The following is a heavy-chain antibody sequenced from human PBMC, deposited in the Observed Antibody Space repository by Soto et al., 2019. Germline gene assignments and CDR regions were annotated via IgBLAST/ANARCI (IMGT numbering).Heavy chain of an antibody. CDR1: GYSISTDSY. CDR2: IYHSGST. V-gene: IGHV4-38-2*01. D-gene: IGHD6-6*01. J-gene: IGHJ2*01. Sequence: PSETLSLTCAVSGYSISTDSYWGWIRQPPGKGLEWIGSIYHSGSTYYKSSLESRVTISRDTSKNLFSLKLSSVTAADTAVYYCAREARTLDWYLDLWGRGTLVTVSS. CDR3: AREARTLDWYLDL.